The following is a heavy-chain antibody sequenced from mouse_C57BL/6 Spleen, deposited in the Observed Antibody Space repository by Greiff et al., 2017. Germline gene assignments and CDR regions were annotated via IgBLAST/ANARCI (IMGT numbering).Heavy chain of an antibody. Sequence: QVQLQQPGAELVKPGASVKLSCKASGYTFTSYWMHWVKQRPGRGLEWIGRIDPNSGGTKYNEKFKSKATLTVDKPSSTAYMQLSSLTSEDSAVYSCARCSLASEGYAMDYWGQGTSVTVSS. CDR2: IDPNSGGT. CDR3: ARCSLASEGYAMDY. V-gene: IGHV1-72*01. J-gene: IGHJ4*01. CDR1: GYTFTSYW. D-gene: IGHD6-1*01.